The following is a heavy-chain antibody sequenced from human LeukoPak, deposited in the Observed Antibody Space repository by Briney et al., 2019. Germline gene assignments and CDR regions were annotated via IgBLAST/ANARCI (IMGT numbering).Heavy chain of an antibody. J-gene: IGHJ4*02. CDR3: ARDRTTIAAAETDY. Sequence: GGSLRLSCAASGFTFSSYGMHWVRQAPGKGLEWVAVIWYDGSNKYYADSVKGRFTISRDNSKNTLCLQMNSLRAEDTAVYYCARDRTTIAAAETDYWGQGTLVTVSS. V-gene: IGHV3-33*01. CDR2: IWYDGSNK. D-gene: IGHD6-13*01. CDR1: GFTFSSYG.